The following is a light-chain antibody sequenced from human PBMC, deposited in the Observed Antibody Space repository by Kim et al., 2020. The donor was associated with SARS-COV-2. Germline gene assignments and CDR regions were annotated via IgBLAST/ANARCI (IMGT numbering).Light chain of an antibody. J-gene: IGKJ4*01. CDR3: QQYKSYPLT. CDR1: QSISNW. V-gene: IGKV1-5*03. CDR2: KAS. Sequence: DIQMTQSPSTLSASVGDRITITCRASQSISNWLAWYQQRPGKAPNLLIYKASSLESGVPSRFGGSGSGTEFTLTVSSLQPDDFATYYCQQYKSYPLTFGGGTKVYIK.